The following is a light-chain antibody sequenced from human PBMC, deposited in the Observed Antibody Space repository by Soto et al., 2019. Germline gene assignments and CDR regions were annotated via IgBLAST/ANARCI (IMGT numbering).Light chain of an antibody. CDR1: SSDVGGYNY. V-gene: IGLV2-14*03. CDR3: SSYTTSNTRQIV. J-gene: IGLJ1*01. Sequence: QSALTQPASVSGSPGQSITISCTGTSSDVGGYNYVSWYQHHPGKAPKLIIYDVSNRPSGVSTRFSGSKSDNTASLTISGLQPEDEADYHCSSYTTSNTRQIVFGTGTRSPS. CDR2: DVS.